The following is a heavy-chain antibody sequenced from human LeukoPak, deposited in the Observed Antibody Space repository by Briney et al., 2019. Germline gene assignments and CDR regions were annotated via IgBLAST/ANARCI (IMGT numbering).Heavy chain of an antibody. V-gene: IGHV3-23*01. CDR3: ANDRDRYSSSWNYFDY. CDR1: GFTFSSYA. D-gene: IGHD6-13*01. CDR2: ISGSGGST. Sequence: PGGSLRLSCAASGFTFSSYAMSWVRQAPGKGLEWVSAISGSGGSTYYADSVKGRFTISRDNSKNTLYLQMNSLRAEDTAVYYCANDRDRYSSSWNYFDYWGQGTLVTVSS. J-gene: IGHJ4*02.